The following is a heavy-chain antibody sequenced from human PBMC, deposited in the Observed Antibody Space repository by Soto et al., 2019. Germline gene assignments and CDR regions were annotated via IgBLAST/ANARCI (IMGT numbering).Heavy chain of an antibody. CDR3: ASAPSGMELDY. Sequence: GASVKVSCKASGYTFTTYYMHWVRQAPGQGLEWMGIINPSGGSTTYAQKFQGRVTMTRDTSTSTVYMELRSLRSEDTAVYYCASAPSGMELDYCGQGALVTVSS. CDR1: GYTFTTYY. V-gene: IGHV1-46*03. J-gene: IGHJ4*02. D-gene: IGHD3-10*01. CDR2: INPSGGST.